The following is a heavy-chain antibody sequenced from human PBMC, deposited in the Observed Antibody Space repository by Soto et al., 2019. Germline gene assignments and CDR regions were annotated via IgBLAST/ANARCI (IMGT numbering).Heavy chain of an antibody. Sequence: QSQTLSLTCAISGDSVSSNSAAWNWIRQSPSRGLEWLGRTYYRSKWYNDYAVSVKSRITINPDTSKNQFSLQLNSVTPEATAVYYCARDARPGDYYYYYMDVWGKGTTVTVSS. CDR2: TYYRSKWYN. CDR3: ARDARPGDYYYYYMDV. D-gene: IGHD6-6*01. V-gene: IGHV6-1*01. J-gene: IGHJ6*03. CDR1: GDSVSSNSAA.